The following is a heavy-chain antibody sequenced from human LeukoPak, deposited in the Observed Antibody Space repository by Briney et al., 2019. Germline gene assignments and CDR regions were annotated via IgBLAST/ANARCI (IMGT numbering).Heavy chain of an antibody. CDR3: ARRSSGSSPYYFDY. D-gene: IGHD1-26*01. CDR2: INSDGSTT. V-gene: IGHV3-74*01. CDR1: GFTFSGYW. J-gene: IGHJ4*02. Sequence: GGSLRLSCAASGFTFSGYWMHWVRQAPGKGLVWVSRINSDGSTTTYADSVKGRFTISRDNAKNTLYLEMNSLRPEDTAVYYCARRSSGSSPYYFDYWGQGTLVTVSS.